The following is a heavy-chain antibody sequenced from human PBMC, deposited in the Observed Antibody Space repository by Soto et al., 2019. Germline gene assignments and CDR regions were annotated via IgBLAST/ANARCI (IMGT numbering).Heavy chain of an antibody. CDR1: GFTFSSYS. D-gene: IGHD2-8*02. Sequence: EVQLVESGGGLVKPGGSLRLSCAASGFTFSSYSMNWVRQAPGKGLEWVSSISSSSSYIYYADSVKGRFTISRDNAKNSLYLQMNSLRAEDTAVYYCARTERPDDYYYMDVWGKGTTVTVSS. V-gene: IGHV3-21*01. CDR3: ARTERPDDYYYMDV. J-gene: IGHJ6*03. CDR2: ISSSSSYI.